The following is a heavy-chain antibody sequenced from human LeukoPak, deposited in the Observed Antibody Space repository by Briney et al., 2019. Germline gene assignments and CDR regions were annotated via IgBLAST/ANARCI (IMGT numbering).Heavy chain of an antibody. CDR3: ARVTEDRGYSYGFNWFDP. CDR2: MNPNSGNT. V-gene: IGHV1-8*01. CDR1: GYTFTSYD. J-gene: IGHJ5*02. Sequence: ASVKVSCKASGYTFTSYDINWVRQATGQGLEWMGWMNPNSGNTGYAQKFQGRVTMTRNTSISTAYMELSSLRSEDTAVYYCARVTEDRGYSYGFNWFDPWGQGTLVTVSS. D-gene: IGHD5-18*01.